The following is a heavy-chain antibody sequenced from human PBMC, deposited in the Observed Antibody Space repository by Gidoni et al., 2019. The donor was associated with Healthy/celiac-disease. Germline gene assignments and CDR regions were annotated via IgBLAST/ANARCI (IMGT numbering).Heavy chain of an antibody. CDR3: ARPVVPAAVDHDAFDI. CDR2: IYPGDSDT. CDR1: GYSFNSYW. Sequence: EVQLVQSGAEVKKPVESLKISCKGSGYSFNSYWIGWVRQMPGKGLEWMGIIYPGDSDTRYSPSFQGQVTISADKSISTAYLQWSSLKASDTAMYYCARPVVPAAVDHDAFDIWGQGTMVTVSS. V-gene: IGHV5-51*01. D-gene: IGHD2-2*01. J-gene: IGHJ3*02.